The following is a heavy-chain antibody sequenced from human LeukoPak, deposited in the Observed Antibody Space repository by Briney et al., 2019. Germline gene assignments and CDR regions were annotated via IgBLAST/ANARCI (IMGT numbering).Heavy chain of an antibody. V-gene: IGHV3-74*03. Sequence: GGSLRLSCAASGFIFSSYYMHWVRQAPGKGLVWVSRIDLDGRSTTYADSVKGRFSISRDNAKNTLHLQLNSLRAEDTAVYYCPRLWGANAFGLWGQGILDTESS. CDR2: IDLDGRST. CDR3: PRLWGANAFGL. J-gene: IGHJ4*02. CDR1: GFIFSSYY. D-gene: IGHD2-21*01.